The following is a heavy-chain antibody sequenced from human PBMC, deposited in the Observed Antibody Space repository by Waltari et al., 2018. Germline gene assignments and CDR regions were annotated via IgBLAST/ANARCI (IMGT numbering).Heavy chain of an antibody. CDR3: ARHTEDDNGDD. J-gene: IGHJ4*02. Sequence: QLVQSGTEVKKPGESLKISCKTSGYSFNNYWIGWVRQMPGKGLEWMGIVLPEHSDTGYSPSFRGQVTISADKSISIAYLQWSSLKASDTAIYYCARHTEDDNGDDWGQGTLVTVSS. D-gene: IGHD1-1*01. CDR2: VLPEHSDT. CDR1: GYSFNNYW. V-gene: IGHV5-51*01.